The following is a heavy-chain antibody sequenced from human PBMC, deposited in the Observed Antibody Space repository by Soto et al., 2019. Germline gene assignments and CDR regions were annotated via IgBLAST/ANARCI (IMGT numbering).Heavy chain of an antibody. CDR3: ARLRPQMYYDILTGLPDY. V-gene: IGHV4-59*08. D-gene: IGHD3-9*01. J-gene: IGHJ4*02. Sequence: SETLSLTCTVSGGSISSYYWSWIRQPPGKGLEWIGYIYYSGSTNYNPSLKSRVTISVDTSKNQFSLKLSSVTAADTAVYYCARLRPQMYYDILTGLPDYWGQGTLVTVSS. CDR1: GGSISSYY. CDR2: IYYSGST.